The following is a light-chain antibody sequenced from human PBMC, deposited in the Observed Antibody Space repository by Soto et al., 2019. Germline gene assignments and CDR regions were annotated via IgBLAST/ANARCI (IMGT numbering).Light chain of an antibody. J-gene: IGKJ2*01. CDR1: RSVLYSSNNKNY. V-gene: IGKV4-1*01. Sequence: DIVMTQSPDSLAVSLGERATINCKSSRSVLYSSNNKNYLAWYQQKPGQPPKLLIYWASTRESGVPDRFSGSGSGTDFTLTISSLQAEDVSVYYCQQYYSTPNTFGQGTKLEIK. CDR3: QQYYSTPNT. CDR2: WAS.